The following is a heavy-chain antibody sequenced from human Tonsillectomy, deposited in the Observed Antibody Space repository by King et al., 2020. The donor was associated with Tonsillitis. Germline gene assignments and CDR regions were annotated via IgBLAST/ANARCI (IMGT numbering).Heavy chain of an antibody. CDR2: ISAYNGNT. D-gene: IGHD3-9*01. Sequence: QLVQSGAEVKKPGASVKVSCKASGYTFTSYGISWVRQAPGQGLEWMGWISAYNGNTNYAQKLQGRVTMTTDTSTSTAYMELRSLRSDDTAVYYCASQSLDELRYFDWLAAFDIWGQGTMVTVSS. V-gene: IGHV1-18*01. J-gene: IGHJ3*02. CDR1: GYTFTSYG. CDR3: ASQSLDELRYFDWLAAFDI.